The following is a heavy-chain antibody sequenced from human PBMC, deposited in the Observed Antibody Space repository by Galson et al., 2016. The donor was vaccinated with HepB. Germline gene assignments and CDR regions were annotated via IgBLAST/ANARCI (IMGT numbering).Heavy chain of an antibody. V-gene: IGHV4-4*02. J-gene: IGHJ3*02. D-gene: IGHD3-22*01. Sequence: ETLSLTCAVSGGSISSRNWWSWVRQPPGKGLEWIGEIYHSGSTNYNPALKSRVTISVDKSKNQFSLKLSSVTAADTAVYYCARDRSPYYDSSGYQSRHAFDIWDQGTMVTVS. CDR3: ARDRSPYYDSSGYQSRHAFDI. CDR2: IYHSGST. CDR1: GGSISSRNW.